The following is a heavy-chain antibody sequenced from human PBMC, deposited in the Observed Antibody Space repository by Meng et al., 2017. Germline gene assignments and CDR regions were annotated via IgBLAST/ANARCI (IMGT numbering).Heavy chain of an antibody. J-gene: IGHJ5*02. CDR3: ARDYGDYAWIAKRWFDP. V-gene: IGHV1-69*01. Sequence: VQRGQSGGEVKKPGSSVMVSGKVSGATLSSYAISWVRQAHGEGLEWMGGIIPIFGKANYAQKFQGRVTINADESTSTAYMELSSLRSEDTAVYYCARDYGDYAWIAKRWFDPWGQGTLVTVSS. CDR1: GATLSSYA. D-gene: IGHD4-17*01. CDR2: IIPIFGKA.